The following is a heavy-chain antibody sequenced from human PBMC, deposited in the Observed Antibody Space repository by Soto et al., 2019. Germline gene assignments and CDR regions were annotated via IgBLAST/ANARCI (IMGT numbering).Heavy chain of an antibody. V-gene: IGHV4-30-4*01. CDR3: DRVVGFGATTIDY. Sequence: QVQLQESGPGLVKPSQTLSLTCTVSGGSISSGDYYWSWIRQPPGKGLEWIGYIYYSGSTYYNPSLKSRVTISVDTSKNQFSLKLSSVTAADTAVYYCDRVVGFGATTIDYWGQGTLVTVSS. CDR2: IYYSGST. D-gene: IGHD3-10*01. CDR1: GGSISSGDYY. J-gene: IGHJ4*02.